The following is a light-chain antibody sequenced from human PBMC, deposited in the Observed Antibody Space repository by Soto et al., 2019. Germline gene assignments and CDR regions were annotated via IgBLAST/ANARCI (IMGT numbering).Light chain of an antibody. J-gene: IGLJ1*01. CDR1: SSDVGGYNS. V-gene: IGLV2-14*01. CDR2: DVS. Sequence: QSALTQPASVSGSPGQAITISCTGTSSDVGGYNSVSWYQQHPGKAPKLIIYDVSNRPSGVSNRFSGSKSGNTASLTISGLQVEDEADYYCTSYASSNTYVFGSGTKLTDL. CDR3: TSYASSNTYV.